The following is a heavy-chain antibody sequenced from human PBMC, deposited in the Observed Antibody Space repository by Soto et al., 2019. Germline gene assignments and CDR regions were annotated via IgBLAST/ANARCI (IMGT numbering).Heavy chain of an antibody. D-gene: IGHD3-3*01. CDR2: VSTSGNV. CDR3: ARDNNDFWSLYPLAFDY. Sequence: QVQLQESGPGLVKPSETLSLTCTVSGGSLTKYYWSWIRQPAGKGLEWIGRVSTSGNVVSKASLRSRLNMSVDTSKNQFSLRLTSVTAADTAVYYCARDNNDFWSLYPLAFDYWGQGALVTVSS. CDR1: GGSLTKYY. J-gene: IGHJ4*02. V-gene: IGHV4-4*07.